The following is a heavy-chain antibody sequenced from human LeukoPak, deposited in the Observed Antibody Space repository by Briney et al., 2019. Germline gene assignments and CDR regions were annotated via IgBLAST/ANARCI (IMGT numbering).Heavy chain of an antibody. CDR3: AAVSYYDSSGYY. CDR2: IGTAGDT. J-gene: IGHJ4*02. V-gene: IGHV3-13*01. CDR1: GFTFSSYD. Sequence: GGSLRLSCAATGFTFSSYDMHWVRQATGKGPEWVSAIGTAGDTYYPGSVKGRFTISRENAKNSLYLQMNSLRAEDTAVYYCAAVSYYDSSGYYWGQGTLVTVSS. D-gene: IGHD3-22*01.